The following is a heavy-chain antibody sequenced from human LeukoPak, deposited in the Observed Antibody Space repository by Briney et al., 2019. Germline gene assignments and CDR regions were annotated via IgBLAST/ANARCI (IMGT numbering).Heavy chain of an antibody. Sequence: PSETLSLTCTVSGGSISSSSYYWSWIRQPAGKGLEWIGRIYTSGSTNYNPSLKSRVTISVDTSKNQFSLKLSSVTAADTAVYYCAREGWYYYDSSGYLDFDIWGQGTMVTVSS. J-gene: IGHJ3*02. D-gene: IGHD3-22*01. CDR3: AREGWYYYDSSGYLDFDI. CDR2: IYTSGST. CDR1: GGSISSSSYY. V-gene: IGHV4-61*02.